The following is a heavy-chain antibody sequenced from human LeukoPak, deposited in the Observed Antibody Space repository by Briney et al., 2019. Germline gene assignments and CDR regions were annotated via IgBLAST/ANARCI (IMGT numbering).Heavy chain of an antibody. CDR1: GGTFSSNA. CDR3: ARGGTTRYFDY. CDR2: ITPIFGTA. D-gene: IGHD1-7*01. V-gene: IGHV1-69*13. J-gene: IGHJ4*02. Sequence: GASVKVSCKASGGTFSSNAISWVRQAPGQGLEWMGGITPIFGTANYAQKFKGRVTITADESTSTAYMELSSLRSEDTAVYYCARGGTTRYFDYWGQGTLVTVSS.